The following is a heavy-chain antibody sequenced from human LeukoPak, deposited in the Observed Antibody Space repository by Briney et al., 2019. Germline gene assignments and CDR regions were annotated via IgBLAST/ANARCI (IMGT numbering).Heavy chain of an antibody. Sequence: SETLSLTCAVYGGSFSGYYWSWIRQPPGKGLEWIGEINHSGSTNYNPSLKSRVTISVDRSKNQFSLKLTSVTAADTAVYYCAAPRTAIFGVVEDFWGQGTLVTVSS. D-gene: IGHD3-3*01. CDR2: INHSGST. J-gene: IGHJ4*02. CDR1: GGSFSGYY. CDR3: AAPRTAIFGVVEDF. V-gene: IGHV4-34*01.